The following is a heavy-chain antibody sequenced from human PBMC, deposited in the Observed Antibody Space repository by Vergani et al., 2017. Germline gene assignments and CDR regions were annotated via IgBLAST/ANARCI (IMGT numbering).Heavy chain of an antibody. D-gene: IGHD2-2*01. Sequence: EVQLVESGGGLVKPGGSLRLSCAASGFPFSSYSMNWVRQAPGKGLEWVSSISSSSSYIYYADSVKGRFTISRDNAKNSLYLQMNSLRAEDTAVYYCARELAVVPDARPLFDYWGQGTLVTVSS. CDR2: ISSSSSYI. CDR1: GFPFSSYS. CDR3: ARELAVVPDARPLFDY. V-gene: IGHV3-21*01. J-gene: IGHJ4*02.